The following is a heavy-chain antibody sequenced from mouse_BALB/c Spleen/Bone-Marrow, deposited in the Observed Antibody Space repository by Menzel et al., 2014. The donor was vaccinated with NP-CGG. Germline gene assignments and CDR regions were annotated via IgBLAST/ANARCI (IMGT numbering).Heavy chain of an antibody. CDR1: GYTFTSYW. V-gene: IGHV1-87*01. Sequence: QVQLQQSEAERARPGASVKLYCKASGYTFTSYWMQGVKQRPGRGLEWIGAIYPGDGDTRYTQKFRGKATLTADKSSNTVYMQLSSFTSEDSAVYFCASPYGNYDAMDYWGQGTSVTVSS. J-gene: IGHJ4*01. CDR3: ASPYGNYDAMDY. D-gene: IGHD2-1*01. CDR2: IYPGDGDT.